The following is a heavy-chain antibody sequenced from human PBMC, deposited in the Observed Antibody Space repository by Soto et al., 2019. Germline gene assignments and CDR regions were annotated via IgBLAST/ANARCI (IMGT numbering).Heavy chain of an antibody. Sequence: PGGSLRLSCAASGFTFSSYGMHWVRQVPGKGLEWVSSISSTTNYIYYGDSMKGRFTISRDNAKNSLYLEMNSLRAEDTAVYYCARESEDLTSNFDYWGQGTLVTVSS. V-gene: IGHV3-21*06. CDR1: GFTFSSYG. CDR3: ARESEDLTSNFDY. CDR2: ISSTTNYI. J-gene: IGHJ4*02.